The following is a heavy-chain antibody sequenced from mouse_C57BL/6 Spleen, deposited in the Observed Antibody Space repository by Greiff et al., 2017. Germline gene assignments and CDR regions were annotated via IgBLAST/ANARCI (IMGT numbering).Heavy chain of an antibody. CDR2: IWRGGST. CDR1: GFSLTSYG. J-gene: IGHJ2*01. CDR3: AKNGIYYGSSSGYFDY. D-gene: IGHD1-1*01. Sequence: QVQLQQSGPGLVQPSQSLSITCTVSGFSLTSYGVHWVRQSPGKGLEWLGVIWRGGSTDYNAAFMSRLSITKDNSKSQVFFKMNSMQSDDTAIYYCAKNGIYYGSSSGYFDYWGQGTTLSVSS. V-gene: IGHV2-5*01.